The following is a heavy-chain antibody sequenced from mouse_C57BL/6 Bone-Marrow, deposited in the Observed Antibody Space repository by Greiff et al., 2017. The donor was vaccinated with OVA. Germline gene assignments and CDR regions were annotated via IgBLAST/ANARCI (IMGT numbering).Heavy chain of an antibody. CDR3: ASRGGSSSYYYAMDY. J-gene: IGHJ4*01. CDR1: GFTFSDYG. V-gene: IGHV5-15*01. CDR2: ISNFAYSI. Sequence: EVMLVESGGGLVQPGGSLKLSCAASGFTFSDYGMAWVRQAPRKGPEWVAFISNFAYSIYYAETVTGRFTISRENAKNTLYLAMSTLKSEDTAMYYCASRGGSSSYYYAMDYWGQGTSVTVSS. D-gene: IGHD1-1*01.